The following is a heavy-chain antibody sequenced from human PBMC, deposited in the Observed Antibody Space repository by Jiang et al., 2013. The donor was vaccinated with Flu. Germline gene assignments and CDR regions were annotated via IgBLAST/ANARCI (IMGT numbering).Heavy chain of an antibody. CDR3: ASLLPPDYGDYGAVFDY. Sequence: TVSGGSISSSSYYWGWIRQPPGKGLEWIGVSIIVGAPYYNPSLKSRVTISVDTSKNQFSLKLSSVTAADTAVYYCASLLPPDYGDYGAVFDYWGQGTLVTVSS. CDR2: SIIVGAP. CDR1: GGSISSSSYY. J-gene: IGHJ4*02. V-gene: IGHV4-39*01. D-gene: IGHD4-17*01.